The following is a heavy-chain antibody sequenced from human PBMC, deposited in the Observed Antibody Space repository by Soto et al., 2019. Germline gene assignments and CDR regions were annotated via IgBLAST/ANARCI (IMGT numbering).Heavy chain of an antibody. CDR2: IYYSGST. Sequence: SETLSLTYTVSGGSISSGGYYWSWIRQHPGKGLEWIGYIYYSGSTYYNPSLKSRVTISVDTSKNQFSLKLSSVTAEDTAVYYCAREYCSSTSCLNWFDPWGQGTLVTVSS. D-gene: IGHD2-2*01. CDR3: AREYCSSTSCLNWFDP. V-gene: IGHV4-31*03. J-gene: IGHJ5*02. CDR1: GGSISSGGYY.